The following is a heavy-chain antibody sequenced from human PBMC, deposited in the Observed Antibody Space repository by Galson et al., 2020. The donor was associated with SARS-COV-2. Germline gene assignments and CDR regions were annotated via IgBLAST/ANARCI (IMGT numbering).Heavy chain of an antibody. D-gene: IGHD1-26*01. V-gene: IGHV3-30*03. CDR3: ARDLSGSRCFDF. J-gene: IGHJ4*02. CDR1: GFSLSSHG. CDR2: ISHDGRNE. Sequence: QLGESPKIPCAAAGFSLSSHGIHRVRQAPGKGLEWVAAISHDGRNEHHADSVKGRPTISRDTSQNTVYLQMNSLRGEDTAVYYCARDLSGSRCFDFLGQGTRVTVSS.